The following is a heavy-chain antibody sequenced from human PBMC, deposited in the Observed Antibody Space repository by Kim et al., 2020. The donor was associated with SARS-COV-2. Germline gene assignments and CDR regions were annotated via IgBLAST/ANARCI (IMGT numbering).Heavy chain of an antibody. J-gene: IGHJ4*02. CDR3: ARGDAGTAYAWFPYYFGY. D-gene: IGHD2-8*02. Sequence: GGSLRLSCAASGFTFSTYWMIWVRQAPGKGLEWVANIKQDGSTTYYVDSVKGRFTISRDNAKNSLYLQMNSLRADDTAVYYCARGDAGTAYAWFPYYFGYWGQGTLVTVSS. CDR2: IKQDGSTT. CDR1: GFTFSTYW. V-gene: IGHV3-7*03.